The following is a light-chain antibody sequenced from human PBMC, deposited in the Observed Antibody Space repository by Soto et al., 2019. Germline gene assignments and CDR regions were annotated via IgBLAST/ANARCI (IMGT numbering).Light chain of an antibody. CDR3: QQFSSYTLT. J-gene: IGKJ5*01. V-gene: IGKV3-20*01. Sequence: EIVFTQSPGTLSLSPGGRATLSCSASQSLSSIYLDWYQQEPGQGPRLLIDGACGRATGIRDRFSGGGSGTDFTLTISRLEPEDFAVYYCQQFSSYTLTFGGGTRLEI. CDR2: GAC. CDR1: QSLSSIY.